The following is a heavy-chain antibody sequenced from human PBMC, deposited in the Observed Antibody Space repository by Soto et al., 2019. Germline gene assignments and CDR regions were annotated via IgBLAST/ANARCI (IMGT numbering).Heavy chain of an antibody. J-gene: IGHJ6*02. D-gene: IGHD2-2*01. V-gene: IGHV1-8*01. CDR3: ARGRCISTSCYGYYYYYGMDV. Sequence: ASVKVSCKASGYTFTSYDINWVRQATGQGLEWMGWMNPNSGNTGYAQRFQGRVTMTRNTSISTAYMELSSLRSEDTAVYYCARGRCISTSCYGYYYYYGMDVWGQGTTVTSP. CDR1: GYTFTSYD. CDR2: MNPNSGNT.